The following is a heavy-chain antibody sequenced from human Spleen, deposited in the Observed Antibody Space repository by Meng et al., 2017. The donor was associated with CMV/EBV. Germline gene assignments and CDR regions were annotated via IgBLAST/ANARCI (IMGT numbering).Heavy chain of an antibody. Sequence: GGSLRLSCAASGFTFSDYYMNWVRQAPGKGLEWVSSISSSSTIYYADSVKGRFTISRDNAKNSLYLQMNSLRAEDTAVYYCVRENRGFGELREDVWGQGTTVTVSS. CDR1: GFTFSDYY. V-gene: IGHV3-69-1*01. CDR3: VRENRGFGELREDV. D-gene: IGHD3-10*01. J-gene: IGHJ6*02. CDR2: ISSSSTI.